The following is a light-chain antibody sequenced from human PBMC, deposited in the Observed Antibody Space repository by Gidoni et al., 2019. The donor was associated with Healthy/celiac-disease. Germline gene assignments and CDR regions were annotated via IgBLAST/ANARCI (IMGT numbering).Light chain of an antibody. CDR2: KAS. CDR1: QSISSW. CDR3: QQYNSFSGT. J-gene: IGKJ2*01. V-gene: IGKV1-5*03. Sequence: DIQMTQSPSTLSASVGDRVTITCRASQSISSWLAWYQQTPGKAPKLLIYKASSLESGVPSRFSGSGSETEFTLTISSLQPDDFATYFCQQYNSFSGTFGQGTRLEIK.